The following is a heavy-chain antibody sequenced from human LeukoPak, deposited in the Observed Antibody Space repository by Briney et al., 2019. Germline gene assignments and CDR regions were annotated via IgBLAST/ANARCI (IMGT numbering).Heavy chain of an antibody. D-gene: IGHD6-19*01. Sequence: PSETLSLTCAVSGGSISSSNWWSWVRQPPGKGLEWIGEIYHSGSTNYNPSLKSRVTISVDKSKNQFSLKLSSVTAADTAVYYCAKGPWLAYPYYFDYWGQGTLVTVSS. V-gene: IGHV4-4*02. CDR2: IYHSGST. CDR1: GGSISSSNW. J-gene: IGHJ4*02. CDR3: AKGPWLAYPYYFDY.